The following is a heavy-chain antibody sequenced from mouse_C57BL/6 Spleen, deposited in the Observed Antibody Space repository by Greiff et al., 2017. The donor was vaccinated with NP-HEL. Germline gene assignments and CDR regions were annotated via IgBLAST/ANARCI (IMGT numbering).Heavy chain of an antibody. J-gene: IGHJ4*01. Sequence: EVQLQQSGPELVKPGASVKISCKASGYTFTDYYMNWVKQSHGKSLEWIGDINPNNGGTSYNQKFKGKATLTVDKSSSTAYMELRSLTSEDSAVYYCARGAYGTYAMDYWGQGTSVTVSS. V-gene: IGHV1-26*01. CDR3: ARGAYGTYAMDY. CDR1: GYTFTDYY. D-gene: IGHD1-1*01. CDR2: INPNNGGT.